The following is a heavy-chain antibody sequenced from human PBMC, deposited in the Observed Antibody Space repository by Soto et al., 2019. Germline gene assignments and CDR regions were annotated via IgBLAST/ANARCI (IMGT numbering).Heavy chain of an antibody. Sequence: SETLSLTCTVSGSDITTYYWSWLRQSPGKGLEWIGHIYDTGSTTYNPSLKSRVTISVDTSNKQFSLRLTSVTAADTAVYYCARCPIDHNWFDPWGQGTLVTVSS. CDR3: ARCPIDHNWFDP. CDR1: GSDITTYY. V-gene: IGHV4-59*01. D-gene: IGHD3-9*01. CDR2: IYDTGST. J-gene: IGHJ5*02.